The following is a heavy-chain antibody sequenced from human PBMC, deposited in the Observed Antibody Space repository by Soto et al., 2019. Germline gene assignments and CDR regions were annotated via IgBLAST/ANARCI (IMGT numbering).Heavy chain of an antibody. V-gene: IGHV3-66*01. D-gene: IGHD3-10*01. CDR1: GFTVSSNY. J-gene: IGHJ6*03. CDR2: IYSGGST. CDR3: ARINSGSYYTVYYYYYYMDV. Sequence: EVQLVESGGGLVQPGGSLRLSCAASGFTVSSNYMSWVRQAPGKGLEWVSVIYSGGSTYYADSVKGRFTISRDNSKNTLCLQMNSLRAEDTAVYYCARINSGSYYTVYYYYYYMDVWGKGTTVTVSS.